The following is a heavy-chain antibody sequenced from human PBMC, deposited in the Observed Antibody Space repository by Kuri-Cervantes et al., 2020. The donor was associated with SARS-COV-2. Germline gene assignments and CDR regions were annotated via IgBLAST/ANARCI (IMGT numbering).Heavy chain of an antibody. J-gene: IGHJ3*02. CDR3: ARDAQLVDAFDI. D-gene: IGHD6-13*01. Sequence: GESLKISCAASGFIFSSYEMNWVRQAPGKGLEWVSYISSSGSTIYYADSVKGRFTISRDNAKNSLYLQMNSLRAEDTAVYYCARDAQLVDAFDIWGQGTMVTVSS. V-gene: IGHV3-48*03. CDR1: GFIFSSYE. CDR2: ISSSGSTI.